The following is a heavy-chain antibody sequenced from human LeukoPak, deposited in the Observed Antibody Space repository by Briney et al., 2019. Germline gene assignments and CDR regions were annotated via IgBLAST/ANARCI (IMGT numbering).Heavy chain of an antibody. CDR1: GYTFTSYA. Sequence: ASVKVSCKASGYTFTSYAMHWVRQAPGQRLEWMGWINAGNGNTKYSQKFQGRVTITADKSTSTAYMELSSLRSEDTAVYYCARIEGVDPGGNWGQGTLVTVSS. J-gene: IGHJ4*02. V-gene: IGHV1-3*01. D-gene: IGHD2-8*02. CDR2: INAGNGNT. CDR3: ARIEGVDPGGN.